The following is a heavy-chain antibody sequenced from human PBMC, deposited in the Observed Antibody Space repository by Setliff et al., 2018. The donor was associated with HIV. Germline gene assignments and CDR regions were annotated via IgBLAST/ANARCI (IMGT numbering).Heavy chain of an antibody. V-gene: IGHV1-3*01. CDR3: AGVPGGGGNWFDP. CDR1: GYTFTSNA. D-gene: IGHD3-16*01. CDR2: IDAGNGDT. J-gene: IGHJ5*02. Sequence: ASVKVSCKASGYTFTSNAIHWVRQAPGQSLEWMGWIDAGNGDTKYSQNFQGRVTITGDTSASTVYMELTSLTSEDTAMYFCAGVPGGGGNWFDPWGQGTLVTVSS.